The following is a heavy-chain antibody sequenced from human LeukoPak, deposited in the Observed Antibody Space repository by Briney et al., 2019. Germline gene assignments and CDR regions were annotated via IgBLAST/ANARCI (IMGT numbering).Heavy chain of an antibody. CDR3: AKDSTSTVTTSWYY. V-gene: IGHV3-23*01. J-gene: IGHJ4*02. CDR2: ISGSGGGT. D-gene: IGHD4-17*01. CDR1: GFTFSSYA. Sequence: GGFLRLSCAASGFTFSSYAMSWVRQAPGKGLEWVSAISGSGGGTYYADSVKGRFTISRDNSKNTLYLQMNSLRAEDTAIYYCAKDSTSTVTTSWYYWGQGTLVTVSS.